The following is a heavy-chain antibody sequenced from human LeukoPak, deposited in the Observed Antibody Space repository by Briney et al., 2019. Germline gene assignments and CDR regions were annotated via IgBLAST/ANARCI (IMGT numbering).Heavy chain of an antibody. Sequence: GESLKISCKGSGYSFTSYWIGWGRRMPGKGVEGMGIIYPGDSDTRYSPSFQGQVTISADKSISTAYLQWSSLKASDTAMYYCARIIYAYYMDVWGKGTTVTISS. J-gene: IGHJ6*03. CDR3: ARIIYAYYMDV. CDR2: IYPGDSDT. V-gene: IGHV5-51*01. CDR1: GYSFTSYW. D-gene: IGHD3-16*01.